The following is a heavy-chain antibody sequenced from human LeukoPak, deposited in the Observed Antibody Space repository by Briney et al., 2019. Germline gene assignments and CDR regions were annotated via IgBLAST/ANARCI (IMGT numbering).Heavy chain of an antibody. CDR1: GFTFDDYA. CDR3: AKDIFPDYSNRRLNFDY. D-gene: IGHD4-11*01. V-gene: IGHV3-9*03. J-gene: IGHJ4*02. CDR2: ISWNSGSI. Sequence: GGSLRLSCAASGFTFDDYAMHWVRQAPGKGLEWVSGISWNSGSIGYADSVKGRFTISRDNAKNSLYLQMNSLRAEDMALYYCAKDIFPDYSNRRLNFDYWGQGTLVTVSS.